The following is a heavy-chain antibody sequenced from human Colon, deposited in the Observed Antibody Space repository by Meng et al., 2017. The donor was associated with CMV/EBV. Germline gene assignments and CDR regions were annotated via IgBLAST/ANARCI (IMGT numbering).Heavy chain of an antibody. CDR2: IKQDGSEK. V-gene: IGHV3-7*01. Sequence: GESLKISCAASGLSFSDNGMNWVRQGPGKGLEWVAKIKQDGSEKDYVVSVKGRFTISRDNAKKTVYLQINGLRAEATAVYYCARVFFCSTTNCYTGLDYFDYWGQGTLVTVSS. CDR3: ARVFFCSTTNCYTGLDYFDY. J-gene: IGHJ4*02. D-gene: IGHD2-2*02. CDR1: GLSFSDNG.